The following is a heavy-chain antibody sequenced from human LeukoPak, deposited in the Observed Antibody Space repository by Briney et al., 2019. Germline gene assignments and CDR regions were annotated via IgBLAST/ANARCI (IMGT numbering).Heavy chain of an antibody. D-gene: IGHD2-2*01. V-gene: IGHV1-46*01. CDR1: GYTFTSYY. CDR2: INPSGGST. Sequence: EASVKVSCKASGYTFTSYYMHWVRQAPGQGLEWMGIINPSGGSTSYAQKFQGRVTRTRDTSTSTVYMELSSLRSEDTAVYYCARDNQGCSSTSCYWGGGGDYWGQGTLVTVSS. CDR3: ARDNQGCSSTSCYWGGGGDY. J-gene: IGHJ4*02.